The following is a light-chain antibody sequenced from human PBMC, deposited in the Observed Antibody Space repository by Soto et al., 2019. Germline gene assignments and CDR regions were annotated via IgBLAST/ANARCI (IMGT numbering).Light chain of an antibody. CDR1: SGSIASNY. CDR3: QSYDSSFAV. CDR2: EDN. Sequence: NFMLTQPHSVSESPGKTVTISCTRSSGSIASNYVQWYQQRPGSAPTTVIYEDNQRPSGVPDRFSGSIDSSSNSASLTISGLKTEDEADYYCQSYDSSFAVFGGGTQRPSS. V-gene: IGLV6-57*04. J-gene: IGLJ7*01.